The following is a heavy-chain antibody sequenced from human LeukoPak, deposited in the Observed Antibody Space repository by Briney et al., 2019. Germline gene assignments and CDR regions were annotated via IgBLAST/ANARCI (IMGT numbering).Heavy chain of an antibody. Sequence: PSETLSLTCAVSGGSISGNNWLTWVRQPPGKGLEWVGEIYSSGSTNYNPSLKSRVTISVDKSKNQFSLKLNSVTAADTAVYYCARIETPAQVLPDNWGQGTLVTVSS. J-gene: IGHJ4*02. CDR2: IYSSGST. V-gene: IGHV4-4*02. CDR1: GGSISGNNW. CDR3: ARIETPAQVLPDN. D-gene: IGHD4/OR15-4a*01.